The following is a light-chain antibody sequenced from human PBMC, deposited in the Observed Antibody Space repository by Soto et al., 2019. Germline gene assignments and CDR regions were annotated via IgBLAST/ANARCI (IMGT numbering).Light chain of an antibody. V-gene: IGLV1-47*01. J-gene: IGLJ2*01. Sequence: QSVLTQPPSASGTPGQRVTISCSGSSSSIGSNYVYWYQQLPGMAPKFLIYRNSQRPSGVPDRFSGSKSGTSASLVISGLRSEDEAEYHCAAWDDSLSGPTFGGGTKLTVL. CDR3: AAWDDSLSGPT. CDR2: RNS. CDR1: SSSIGSNY.